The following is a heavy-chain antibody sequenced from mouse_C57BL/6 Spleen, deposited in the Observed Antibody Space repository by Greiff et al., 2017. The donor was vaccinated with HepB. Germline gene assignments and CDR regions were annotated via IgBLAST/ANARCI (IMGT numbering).Heavy chain of an antibody. J-gene: IGHJ3*01. CDR3: ARYGYYEGFAY. V-gene: IGHV1-64*01. CDR2: IHPNSGST. D-gene: IGHD2-3*01. Sequence: QVQLQQPGAELVKPGASVKLSCKASGYTFTSYWMHWVKQRPGQGLEWIGMIHPNSGSTNYNEKFKSKATLTVDKSSSTAYMQLSSLPSEDSAVYYCARYGYYEGFAYWGQGTLVTVSA. CDR1: GYTFTSYW.